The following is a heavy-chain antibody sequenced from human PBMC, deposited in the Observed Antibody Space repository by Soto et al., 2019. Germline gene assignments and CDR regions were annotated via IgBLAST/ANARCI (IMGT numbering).Heavy chain of an antibody. D-gene: IGHD3-10*01. V-gene: IGHV1-18*01. Sequence: QVQLVQSGAEVKKPGASVKVSCKASGYTFTSYGISWVRQAPGQGLEWMGWISDYNGNTNYAQKLQGRVTMNTDTSKSTAYMERRSLRSDDTAVYYCARDSGFGDRGDFDYWGQGTLVTVSS. CDR3: ARDSGFGDRGDFDY. CDR1: GYTFTSYG. J-gene: IGHJ4*02. CDR2: ISDYNGNT.